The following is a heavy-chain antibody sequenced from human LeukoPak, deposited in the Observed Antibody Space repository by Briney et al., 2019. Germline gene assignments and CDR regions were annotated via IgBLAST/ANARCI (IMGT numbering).Heavy chain of an antibody. Sequence: SETLSLTCTVSGGSISRYYWSWIRQPAGKGLEWIGRIYTSGSTNYNRSLKSRVTMSVDTSKNQFSLKLSSVTAADTAVYYCARGVVGFRDYELDYWGQATLVTVSS. CDR3: ARGVVGFRDYELDY. J-gene: IGHJ4*02. CDR1: GGSISRYY. D-gene: IGHD4-17*01. CDR2: IYTSGST. V-gene: IGHV4-4*07.